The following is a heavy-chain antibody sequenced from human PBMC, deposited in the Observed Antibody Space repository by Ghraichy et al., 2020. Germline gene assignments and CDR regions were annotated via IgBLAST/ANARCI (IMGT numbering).Heavy chain of an antibody. D-gene: IGHD3-3*01. CDR2: IDWDDDK. CDR1: GFSLSTSGMC. V-gene: IGHV2-70*11. Sequence: SGPTLVKPTQTLTLTCTFSGFSLSTSGMCVSWIRQPPGEALEWLARIDWDDDKYYSTSLKTRLTISKDTSKNQVVLTMTNMDPVDTATYYCARTQGIFTIFGVAATGGRYYMDVWGKGTTVTVSS. CDR3: ARTQGIFTIFGVAATGGRYYMDV. J-gene: IGHJ6*03.